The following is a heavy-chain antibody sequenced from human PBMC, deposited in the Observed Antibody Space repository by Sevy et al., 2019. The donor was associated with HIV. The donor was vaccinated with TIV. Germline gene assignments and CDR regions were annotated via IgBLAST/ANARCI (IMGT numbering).Heavy chain of an antibody. D-gene: IGHD3-3*01. Sequence: GGSLRLSCAVSGFTFSRFGMHWVRQAPGKGLEWVAVISYDGNDKHYAESVKGRFTISRDNSKNTLHLEMNSLRAEDTAVYYCARDQQITIVGEITDYYFYYGMHVWGQGTTVTFSS. CDR1: GFTFSRFG. CDR2: ISYDGNDK. CDR3: ARDQQITIVGEITDYYFYYGMHV. J-gene: IGHJ6*02. V-gene: IGHV3-30*04.